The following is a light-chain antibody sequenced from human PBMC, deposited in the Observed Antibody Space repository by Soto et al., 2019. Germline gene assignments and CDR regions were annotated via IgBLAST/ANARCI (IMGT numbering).Light chain of an antibody. Sequence: EIVMTQSPATLSLSPGERATLSCRASQSVSSYLAWYQQKPGQAPRLLIYGASTRATGIPARSGGSRSGTEFTLTISSLQSEDLAVYYCQQYSEWPSITFGRGTRLEIK. V-gene: IGKV3-15*01. CDR2: GAS. CDR1: QSVSSY. J-gene: IGKJ5*01. CDR3: QQYSEWPSIT.